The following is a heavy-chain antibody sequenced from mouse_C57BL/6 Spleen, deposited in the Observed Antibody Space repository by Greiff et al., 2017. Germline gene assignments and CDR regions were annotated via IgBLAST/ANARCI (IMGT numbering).Heavy chain of an antibody. J-gene: IGHJ4*01. CDR3: ARPGYYGSSPPYAMDY. D-gene: IGHD1-1*01. Sequence: QVHVKQSGAELARPGASVKLSCKASGYTFTSYGISWVKQRTGQGLEWIGEIYPRSGNTYYNEKFKGKATLTADKSSSTAYMELRSLTSEDSAVYFCARPGYYGSSPPYAMDYWGQGTSVTVSS. CDR2: IYPRSGNT. CDR1: GYTFTSYG. V-gene: IGHV1-81*01.